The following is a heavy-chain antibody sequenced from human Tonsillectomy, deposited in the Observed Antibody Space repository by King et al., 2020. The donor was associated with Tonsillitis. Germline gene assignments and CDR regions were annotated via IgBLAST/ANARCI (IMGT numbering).Heavy chain of an antibody. D-gene: IGHD3-10*01. Sequence: QLQESGPGLVKPSETLSLTCTVSRGSISSYYWSWIRPPPGKGLEWVAYIYYTGSTNYNPSLKSRVTISLDTSKNQFSLKLSSVTAADTAVYYCAKAGGSGTYASYSGMDVWGPGATVTVSS. J-gene: IGHJ6*02. V-gene: IGHV4-59*01. CDR2: IYYTGST. CDR1: RGSISSYY. CDR3: AKAGGSGTYASYSGMDV.